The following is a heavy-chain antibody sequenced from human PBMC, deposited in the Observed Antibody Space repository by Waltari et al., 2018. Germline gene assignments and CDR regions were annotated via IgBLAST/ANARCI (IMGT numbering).Heavy chain of an antibody. Sequence: QVQLQESGPGLVKPSETLSLTCAVSGYSISSGYYWGWIRQPPGKGLEWIGSIDHSGSTYYNPSLKSRVTISVDTSKNQFSLKLSSVTAADTAVYYCARDSYGYRYFDLWGRGTLVTVSS. CDR1: GYSISSGYY. V-gene: IGHV4-38-2*01. CDR3: ARDSYGYRYFDL. D-gene: IGHD5-18*01. CDR2: IDHSGST. J-gene: IGHJ2*01.